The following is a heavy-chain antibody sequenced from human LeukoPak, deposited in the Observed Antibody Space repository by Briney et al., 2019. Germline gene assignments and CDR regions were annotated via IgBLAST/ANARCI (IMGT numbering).Heavy chain of an antibody. Sequence: ASVKVSCKASGYTFTSYDINWVRQATGQGLEWMGWMNPNSGNTGYAQKFQGRVTMTRNTSISTAYMELSSLRSEDTAVYYCARGHMVRGNDAFDIWGQGTMVTVSS. CDR1: GYTFTSYD. CDR2: MNPNSGNT. D-gene: IGHD3-10*01. V-gene: IGHV1-8*01. J-gene: IGHJ3*02. CDR3: ARGHMVRGNDAFDI.